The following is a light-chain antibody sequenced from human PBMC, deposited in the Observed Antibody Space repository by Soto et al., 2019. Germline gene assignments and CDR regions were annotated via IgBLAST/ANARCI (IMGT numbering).Light chain of an antibody. V-gene: IGKV1-5*01. Sequence: DIQMTQSPSTLSASVGDRVTITCRASQSISTWLAWYQQKPGKAPSLLIYDASRLESGVPSRFRGSGSATEFTLTISSLQPDDFATYYCQHYGDSFGQGTKVEIK. CDR2: DAS. J-gene: IGKJ2*01. CDR1: QSISTW. CDR3: QHYGDS.